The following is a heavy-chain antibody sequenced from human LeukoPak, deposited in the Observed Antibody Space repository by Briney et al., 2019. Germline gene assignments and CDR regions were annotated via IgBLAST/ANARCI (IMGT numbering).Heavy chain of an antibody. CDR3: ARVLGDSGWYLGWFDH. D-gene: IGHD6-19*01. CDR2: IWYDVIDN. J-gene: IGHJ5*02. V-gene: IGHV3-33*01. CDR1: GYTLSRYG. Sequence: GGPLTLSCGVSGYTLSRYGMQWVRQSTGKGVEWVTVIWYDVIDNYYADSVTGRFTISRDNSKNPLYLQMNSLRVEDTAVYYCARVLGDSGWYLGWFDHWGQGTLVTVSS.